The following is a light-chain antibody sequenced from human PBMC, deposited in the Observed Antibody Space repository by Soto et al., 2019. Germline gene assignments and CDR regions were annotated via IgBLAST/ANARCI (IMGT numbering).Light chain of an antibody. CDR2: SND. Sequence: QSVLTQAPSASGTPGQRVTISCSGSSSNIGSNTVSWYQQVPGTAPKLLIYSNDQRPSGVPDRFSGSKSGTSASLAIGGLQCEDEADSDCAAWYDSLTRWVFGGGTKLTVL. CDR1: SSNIGSNT. J-gene: IGLJ3*02. V-gene: IGLV1-44*01. CDR3: AAWYDSLTRWV.